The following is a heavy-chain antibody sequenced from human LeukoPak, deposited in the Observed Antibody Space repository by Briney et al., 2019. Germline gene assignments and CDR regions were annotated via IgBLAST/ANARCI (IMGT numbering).Heavy chain of an antibody. D-gene: IGHD3-10*01. CDR1: GFTFSSYW. V-gene: IGHV3-7*01. J-gene: IGHJ6*03. Sequence: GGSLRLSCAVSGFTFSSYWMSWVRQAPGKGLEWVANIKQDGSEKYYVDSVKGRFTISRDNAKNSLHLQMNSLRAEDTAVYYCAREVRGVYYYYMDVWGKGTTVTVSS. CDR2: IKQDGSEK. CDR3: AREVRGVYYYYMDV.